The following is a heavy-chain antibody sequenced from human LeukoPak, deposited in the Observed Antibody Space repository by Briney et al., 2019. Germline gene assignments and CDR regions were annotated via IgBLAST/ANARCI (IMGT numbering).Heavy chain of an antibody. V-gene: IGHV1-8*01. D-gene: IGHD6-19*01. Sequence: GGSVKVSCKASGYTFTSYDFNWLRQATGQGPEWMGWMNPNSGATGYAQKFQGRVTMTRSASINTAYMELSNLRSEDTAVYYCARDSVPQWLGGNYFDYWGQGTLVTVSS. CDR3: ARDSVPQWLGGNYFDY. CDR1: GYTFTSYD. J-gene: IGHJ4*02. CDR2: MNPNSGAT.